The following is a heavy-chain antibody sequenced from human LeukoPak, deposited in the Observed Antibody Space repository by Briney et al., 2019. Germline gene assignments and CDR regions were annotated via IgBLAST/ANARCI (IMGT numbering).Heavy chain of an antibody. J-gene: IGHJ5*02. V-gene: IGHV4-61*02. CDR2: IHTSGST. CDR3: ARGVSQVRGMWFDP. Sequence: SETLSLTCTVSGGSIGSSSYYWNWIRQPDGKDLEWIARIHTSGSTDYNPSLRSRVTISLDTSKNHFSLQLTSVTAADTAVYYCARGVSQVRGMWFDPWGQGTLLTVSS. CDR1: GGSIGSSSYY. D-gene: IGHD3-10*01.